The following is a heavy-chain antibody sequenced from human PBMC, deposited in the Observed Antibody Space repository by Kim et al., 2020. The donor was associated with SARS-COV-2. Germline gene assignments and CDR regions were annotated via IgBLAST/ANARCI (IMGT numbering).Heavy chain of an antibody. CDR2: MNSEGSSI. CDR3: ARDEYSSSPYYYYYYGMDV. J-gene: IGHJ6*02. Sequence: GGSLRLSCAASGFTFSTYWMHWVRQVPGKGLVWVARMNSEGSSISYADSVKGRFTISRDNAKNTLDLQMSSLRVDDTGVYYCARDEYSSSPYYYYYYGMDVWGQGTTVTVSS. CDR1: GFTFSTYW. V-gene: IGHV3-74*01. D-gene: IGHD6-13*01.